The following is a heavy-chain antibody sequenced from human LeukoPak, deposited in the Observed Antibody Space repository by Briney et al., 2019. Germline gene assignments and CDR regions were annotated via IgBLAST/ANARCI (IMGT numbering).Heavy chain of an antibody. D-gene: IGHD1-26*01. CDR3: ARVASGSYWGGYYFDY. J-gene: IGHJ4*02. CDR2: INPNSGGT. Sequence: ASVKVSCKASGYTFTGYYMHWVRQAPGQGLEWMGWINPNSGGTNYAQKFQGRVTMTGDTSISTAYMELSRLRSDDTAVYYCARVASGSYWGGYYFDYWGQGTLVTVSS. CDR1: GYTFTGYY. V-gene: IGHV1-2*02.